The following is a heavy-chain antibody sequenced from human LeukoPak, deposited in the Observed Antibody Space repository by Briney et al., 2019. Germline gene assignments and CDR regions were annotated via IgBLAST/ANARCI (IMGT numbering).Heavy chain of an antibody. Sequence: SETLSLTCAVYGGSFSGYYWSWIRQPPGKGLEWIGEINHSGSTNYNLSLKSRVTISVDTSKNQFSLKLSSVTAADTAVYYCARGMGFPTDWFDPWGQGTLVTVSS. CDR1: GGSFSGYY. CDR2: INHSGST. D-gene: IGHD3-16*01. J-gene: IGHJ5*02. V-gene: IGHV4-34*01. CDR3: ARGMGFPTDWFDP.